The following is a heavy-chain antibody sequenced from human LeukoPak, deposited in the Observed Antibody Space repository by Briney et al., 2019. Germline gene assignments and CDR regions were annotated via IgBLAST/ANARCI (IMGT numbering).Heavy chain of an antibody. CDR3: TRVAQSGPTGWFDP. CDR1: GFTFSSYA. V-gene: IGHV3-23*01. CDR2: ISGSGGST. Sequence: PGGSLRLSCAASGFTFSSYAMSWVRQAPGKGLEWVSAISGSGGSTYYADSVKGRFTISRDNPGNVVYLQMDSLRAEDTAVYYCTRVAQSGPTGWFDPWGQGTLVTVSS. J-gene: IGHJ5*02. D-gene: IGHD1-1*01.